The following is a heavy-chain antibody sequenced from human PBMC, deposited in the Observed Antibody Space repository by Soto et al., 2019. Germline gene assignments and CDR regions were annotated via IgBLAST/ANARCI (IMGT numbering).Heavy chain of an antibody. Sequence: GASVKVSCKASGVTFNRQDMRGGRQAPGQGLEWMGEIIPMLGTPHYAEKFQDRVTITVDESTGTAYLELSSLTSEDTAVYYCATSEGRDSYSFYYWGPGTLVTVSS. D-gene: IGHD1-26*01. CDR2: IIPMLGTP. V-gene: IGHV1-69*13. CDR3: ATSEGRDSYSFYY. J-gene: IGHJ4*02. CDR1: GVTFNRQD.